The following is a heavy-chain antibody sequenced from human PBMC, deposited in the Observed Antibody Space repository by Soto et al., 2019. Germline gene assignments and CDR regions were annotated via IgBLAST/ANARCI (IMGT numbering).Heavy chain of an antibody. CDR2: SRNKANGYTT. D-gene: IGHD3-10*01. J-gene: IGHJ3*01. CDR1: GFTFSDHF. V-gene: IGHV3-72*01. CDR3: VRGLNGFDV. Sequence: VQLVESGGGLVQPGGSLRLSCSASGFTFSDHFMDWVRQAPGKGLEWLGRSRNKANGYTTVYAASVTGRFTVSRDASSNLFYLQMNSLQTEDSALYYCVRGLNGFDVWGQGTMVTVSS.